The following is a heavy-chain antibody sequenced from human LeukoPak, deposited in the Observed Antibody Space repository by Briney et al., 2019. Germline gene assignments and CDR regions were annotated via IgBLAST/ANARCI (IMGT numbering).Heavy chain of an antibody. V-gene: IGHV3-66*01. CDR3: ARILSGSGTYYKYYFDY. CDR1: GFTVSSNY. J-gene: IGHJ4*02. Sequence: GGSLRLSCAASGFTVSSNYMSWVRQAPGKGLEWVSVIYSGGSAYYADSVKGRFTISRDNSKNTLYLQMNSLRAEDTAVYYCARILSGSGTYYKYYFDYWGQGTLVTVSS. D-gene: IGHD3-10*01. CDR2: IYSGGSA.